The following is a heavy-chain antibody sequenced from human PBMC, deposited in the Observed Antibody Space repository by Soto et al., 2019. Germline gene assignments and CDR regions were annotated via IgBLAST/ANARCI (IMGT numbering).Heavy chain of an antibody. CDR2: ISPGSRYP. D-gene: IGHD3-9*01. V-gene: IGHV3-11*06. CDR3: SYDTFGDKDF. J-gene: IGHJ4*02. Sequence: GGSLRLSCAGSGFTFGDSYMSWIRQAPGKGLEWLSYISPGSRYPAYADSVKGRFTISRDNAKNTLYLQMNSLGAEDTALYYCSYDTFGDKDFWGQGTPVTVSS. CDR1: GFTFGDSY.